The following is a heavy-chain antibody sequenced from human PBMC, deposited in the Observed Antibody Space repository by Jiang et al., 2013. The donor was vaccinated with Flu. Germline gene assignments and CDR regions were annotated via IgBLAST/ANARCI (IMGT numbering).Heavy chain of an antibody. CDR3: ARLSPLNIALADTGDAFDI. CDR2: INHGGRT. Sequence: VLLKPSETLSLTCAVYDGSFSIYYWSWIRQPPGKGLEWIGEINHGGRTNYNPSLKSRVTMSLDTSKNQFSLKLSSVTAADTAVYYCARLSPLNIALADTGDAFDIWGQGTMVTVSS. D-gene: IGHD6-19*01. V-gene: IGHV4-34*01. CDR1: DGSFSIYY. J-gene: IGHJ3*02.